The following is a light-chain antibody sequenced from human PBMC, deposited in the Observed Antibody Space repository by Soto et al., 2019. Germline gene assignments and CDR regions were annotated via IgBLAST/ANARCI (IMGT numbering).Light chain of an antibody. CDR1: QSVSSSY. V-gene: IGKV3-15*01. CDR3: QQYNNWIT. CDR2: GAS. J-gene: IGKJ5*01. Sequence: EIVLTQSPGTLSLSPGERATLPCRASQSVSSSYLAWYQQKPGQVPRLLIYGASTRATGIPARFSGSGSGTEFTLTISSLQSEDFAVYYCQQYNNWITFGQGTRLEVK.